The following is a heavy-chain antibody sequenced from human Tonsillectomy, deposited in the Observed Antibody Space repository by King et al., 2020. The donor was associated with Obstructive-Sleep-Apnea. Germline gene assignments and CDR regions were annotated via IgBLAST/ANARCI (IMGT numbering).Heavy chain of an antibody. Sequence: TLKESGPTLVKPTQTLTLTCTFSGFSLSTSGVGVGWIRQPPGKALEWLALIYWNDDKRYSPSLKSRLTIPKDTSKNQVVLTMTNMDPVDTATYYCAHRAWGFMAIFGVDAYYFDYWGQGTLVTVSS. J-gene: IGHJ4*02. CDR3: AHRAWGFMAIFGVDAYYFDY. D-gene: IGHD3-3*01. CDR2: IYWNDDK. V-gene: IGHV2-5*01. CDR1: GFSLSTSGVG.